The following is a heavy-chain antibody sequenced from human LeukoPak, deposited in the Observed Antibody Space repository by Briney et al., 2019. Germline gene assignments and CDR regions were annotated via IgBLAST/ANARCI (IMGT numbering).Heavy chain of an antibody. CDR1: GFTFSSYA. CDR3: AKLMGAYVVTATDY. CDR2: ISGSGGST. J-gene: IGHJ4*02. D-gene: IGHD2-21*02. Sequence: TGGSLRLSCAASGFTFSSYAMSWVRQAPGKGLGWVSAISGSGGSTYYADSVKGRFTISRDNAKNTLYLQMNSLRAEDTAVYYCAKLMGAYVVTATDYWGQGTLVTVSS. V-gene: IGHV3-23*01.